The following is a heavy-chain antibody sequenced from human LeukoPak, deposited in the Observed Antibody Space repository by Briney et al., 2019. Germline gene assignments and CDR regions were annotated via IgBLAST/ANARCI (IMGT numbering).Heavy chain of an antibody. V-gene: IGHV1-8*01. CDR1: GYTFASYD. Sequence: SVKVSCKASGYTFASYDISWVRQATGQGLEWMGWMNPNSGNTGYAQKFQGRVTMTRNTSISTAYMELSSLRSEDTAVYYCARVIRFGEFLSWGQGTMVTVSS. D-gene: IGHD3-10*01. CDR3: ARVIRFGEFLS. CDR2: MNPNSGNT. J-gene: IGHJ3*01.